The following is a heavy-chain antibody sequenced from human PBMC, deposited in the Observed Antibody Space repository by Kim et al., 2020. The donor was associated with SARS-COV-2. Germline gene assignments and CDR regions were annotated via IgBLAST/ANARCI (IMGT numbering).Heavy chain of an antibody. Sequence: SETLSLTCAVYGGSFSGYYWSWIRQPPGKGLEWIGEINHSGSTNYNPSLKSRVTISVDTSKNQFSLKLSSVTAADTAVYYCARGPIGWLRSIYFDYWGQGTLVTVSS. V-gene: IGHV4-34*01. D-gene: IGHD5-12*01. CDR3: ARGPIGWLRSIYFDY. CDR1: GGSFSGYY. J-gene: IGHJ4*02. CDR2: INHSGST.